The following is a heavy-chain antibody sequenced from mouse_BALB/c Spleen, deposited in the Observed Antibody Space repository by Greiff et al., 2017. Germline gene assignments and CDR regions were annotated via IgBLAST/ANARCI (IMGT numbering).Heavy chain of an antibody. Sequence: EVHLVESGGGLVKPGGSLKLSCAASGFTFSSYAMSWVRQTPEKRLEWVASISSGGSTYYPDSVKGRFTISRDNARNILYLQMSSLRSEDTAMYYCASTLYDGYPWFAYWGQGTLVTVSA. CDR2: ISSGGST. CDR3: ASTLYDGYPWFAY. J-gene: IGHJ3*01. D-gene: IGHD2-3*01. CDR1: GFTFSSYA. V-gene: IGHV5-6-5*01.